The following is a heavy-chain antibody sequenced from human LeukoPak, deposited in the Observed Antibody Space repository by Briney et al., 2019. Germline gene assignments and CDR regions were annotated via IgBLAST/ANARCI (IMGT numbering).Heavy chain of an antibody. CDR1: GYTFTSYG. D-gene: IGHD5-18*01. J-gene: IGHJ6*03. CDR3: ARGFAAMVPYYMDV. V-gene: IGHV1-18*01. Sequence: ASVKVSCKASGYTFTSYGISWVRQAPGQGLEWMGWISAYNGNTNYAQKLQGRVTMTTDTSTSTAYIELRSLRSDDTAVYYCARGFAAMVPYYMDVWGKGTTVTVSS. CDR2: ISAYNGNT.